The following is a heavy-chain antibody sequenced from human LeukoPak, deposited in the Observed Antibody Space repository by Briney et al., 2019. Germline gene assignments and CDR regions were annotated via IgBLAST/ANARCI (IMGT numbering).Heavy chain of an antibody. CDR3: ARGIRVCSGGSCTSFDY. V-gene: IGHV4-38-2*02. Sequence: KPSETLSLTCTVSGYSISSGYYWGWIRQPPGKGLEWIGSIYHSGSTYYNPSLKSRVTISVDTSKNQFSLKLSSVTAADTAVYYCARGIRVCSGGSCTSFDYWGRGTLVTVSS. CDR2: IYHSGST. D-gene: IGHD2-15*01. J-gene: IGHJ4*02. CDR1: GYSISSGYY.